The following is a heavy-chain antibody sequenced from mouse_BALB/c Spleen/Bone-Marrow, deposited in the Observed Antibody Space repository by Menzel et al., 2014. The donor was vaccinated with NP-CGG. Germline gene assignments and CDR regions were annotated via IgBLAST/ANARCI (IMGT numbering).Heavy chain of an antibody. V-gene: IGHV5-6-3*01. D-gene: IGHD1-1*01. CDR2: INNNGGNT. CDR1: GFTFSNYG. J-gene: IGHJ4*01. Sequence: EVQVVESGGGLVQPGGSLKLSCAASGFTFSNYGMSWVRQTPDKRLDLVATINNNGGNTYSTDSVKGRFTISRDNAKNTLYLQMSSLKSEDTAMYYCVRDDGFYGLDPWGQGTSVTVSS. CDR3: VRDDGFYGLDP.